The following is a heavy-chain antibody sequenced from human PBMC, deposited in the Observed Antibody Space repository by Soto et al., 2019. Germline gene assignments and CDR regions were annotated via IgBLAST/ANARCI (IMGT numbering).Heavy chain of an antibody. CDR3: AIDLGGWTDY. CDR1: GYTFTNYA. J-gene: IGHJ4*02. D-gene: IGHD6-19*01. Sequence: QVQVVQSGAEVKKPGASVKVSCKASGYTFTNYAMQWVRQAPGQRPEWMGWINAGNGNTKYSQKSQGRVTMTRDTSASKAYMELSSLRSEDTAVYYCAIDLGGWTDYWGQGTLVTVSS. V-gene: IGHV1-3*01. CDR2: INAGNGNT.